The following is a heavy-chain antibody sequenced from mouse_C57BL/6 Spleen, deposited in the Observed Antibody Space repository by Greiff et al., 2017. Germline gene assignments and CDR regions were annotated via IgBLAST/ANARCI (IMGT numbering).Heavy chain of an antibody. J-gene: IGHJ2*01. Sequence: QVQLQQSGPELVKPGASVKISCKASGYAFSSSWMNWVKQRPGKGLEWIGRIYPGDGDTNYNGQFKGKATLTADKSSSTSYMQLSSPTSEDSAVYFCARSVYGYPYYFDVWGQGTTLTVAS. D-gene: IGHD2-2*01. V-gene: IGHV1-82*01. CDR2: IYPGDGDT. CDR3: ARSVYGYPYYFDV. CDR1: GYAFSSSW.